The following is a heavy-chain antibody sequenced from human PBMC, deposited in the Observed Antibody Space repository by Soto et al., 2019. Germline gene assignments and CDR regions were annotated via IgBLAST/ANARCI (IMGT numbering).Heavy chain of an antibody. Sequence: ASVKVSCKASGYTFTSYDINWVRQATGQGLEWMGWMNPNSGNTGYAQKFQGRVTMTRNTSISTAYMELSSLRSEDTAVYYCARTTMVRGWYWFDPWGQGALVTVSS. CDR2: MNPNSGNT. V-gene: IGHV1-8*01. D-gene: IGHD3-10*01. J-gene: IGHJ5*02. CDR3: ARTTMVRGWYWFDP. CDR1: GYTFTSYD.